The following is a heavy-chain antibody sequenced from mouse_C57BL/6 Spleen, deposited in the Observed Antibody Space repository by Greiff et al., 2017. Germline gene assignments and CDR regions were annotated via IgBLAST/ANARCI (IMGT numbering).Heavy chain of an antibody. CDR1: GYTFTGYW. Sequence: QVPLKESGAELMKPGASVKLSCKATGYTFTGYWIEWVKQRPGHGLEWIGEILPGSGSTTYNAKLKGKAPLTADTSSTTAYMQLRRLTTAYSAIYYCARPSYYCSCYVDYAIDYWGQGTSVTVSS. CDR3: ARPSYYCSCYVDYAIDY. CDR2: ILPGSGST. D-gene: IGHD1-1*01. J-gene: IGHJ4*01. V-gene: IGHV1-9*01.